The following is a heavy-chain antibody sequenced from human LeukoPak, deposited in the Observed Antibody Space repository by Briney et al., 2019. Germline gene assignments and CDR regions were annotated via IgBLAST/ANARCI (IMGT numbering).Heavy chain of an antibody. D-gene: IGHD2-15*01. Sequence: PGGSLRLSCAASGFTFSNYAMTWVRQAPGKGLEWVSSICGSGGGTYYADSVKGRFTISRDNSKNTQDLQINSLRADDTAIYYCAKCSGGSCYSSANYWGQGTLVTVPS. CDR2: ICGSGGGT. CDR3: AKCSGGSCYSSANY. J-gene: IGHJ4*02. CDR1: GFTFSNYA. V-gene: IGHV3-23*01.